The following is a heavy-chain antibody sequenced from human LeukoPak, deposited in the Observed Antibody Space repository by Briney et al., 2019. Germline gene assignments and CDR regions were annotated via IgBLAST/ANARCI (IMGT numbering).Heavy chain of an antibody. CDR3: ARDRYGDDDFR. V-gene: IGHV3-74*01. D-gene: IGHD4-17*01. CDR2: INSDGGIT. Sequence: PGGSLRLSCAASGFTFSIYWMHWVRQAPGKGLVWVSRINSDGGITSYADSVKGRFTISRDNADNTLYLQMNSLSAEDTAVYYCARDRYGDDDFRWGQGTLVTVSS. CDR1: GFTFSIYW. J-gene: IGHJ4*02.